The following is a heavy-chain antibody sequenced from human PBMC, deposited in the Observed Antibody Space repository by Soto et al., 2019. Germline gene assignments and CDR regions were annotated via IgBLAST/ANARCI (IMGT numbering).Heavy chain of an antibody. CDR3: AREKRANGYFDY. J-gene: IGHJ4*02. CDR2: IKQAGSEK. CDR1: GFTFSAYW. D-gene: IGHD6-25*01. V-gene: IGHV3-7*01. Sequence: EVQLVESGGGLVQTGGSLRLSCAASGFTFSAYWMSWVRQAPGKGLDWVANIKQAGSEKYYVDSVNGRFIISRDDAKNSVFLQVNSLRVEYTAVYYCAREKRANGYFDYWVQGTLVPGPS.